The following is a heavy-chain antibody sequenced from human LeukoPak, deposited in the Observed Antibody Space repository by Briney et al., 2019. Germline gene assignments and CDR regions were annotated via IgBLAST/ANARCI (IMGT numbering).Heavy chain of an antibody. D-gene: IGHD5-18*01. Sequence: GGSLRLSCAASGYTFDDYGLSWVRQAPGKGLEWVSGINWNGVSTAYADSVKGRFTISRDNAKNSLYLQMNSLRAEDTAFYYCARGGYSYGYDRGAFDYWGQGTLVTVSS. CDR1: GYTFDDYG. V-gene: IGHV3-20*04. J-gene: IGHJ4*02. CDR3: ARGGYSYGYDRGAFDY. CDR2: INWNGVST.